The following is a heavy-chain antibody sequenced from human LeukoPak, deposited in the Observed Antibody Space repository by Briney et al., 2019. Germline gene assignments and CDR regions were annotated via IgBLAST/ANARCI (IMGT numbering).Heavy chain of an antibody. Sequence: GRSLRLSCAASGFTFSSYAMHWVRQAPGKGLEWVSVIYSGGSTYYADSVKGRFTISRDNSKNTLYLQMNSLRAEDTAVYYCARGGTILTGWAPYYYYGMDVWGQGTTVTVSS. D-gene: IGHD3-9*01. V-gene: IGHV3-53*01. J-gene: IGHJ6*02. CDR3: ARGGTILTGWAPYYYYGMDV. CDR1: GFTFSSYA. CDR2: IYSGGST.